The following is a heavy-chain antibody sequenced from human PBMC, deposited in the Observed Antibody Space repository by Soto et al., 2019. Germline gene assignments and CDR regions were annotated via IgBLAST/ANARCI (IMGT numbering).Heavy chain of an antibody. D-gene: IGHD3-10*01. CDR2: IWSDGTKK. CDR3: ARDNRHYFGSGSYPFDY. J-gene: IGHJ4*02. CDR1: GFTFSNYA. Sequence: QVQLVESGGGVVQPGRSLRLSCGASGFTFSNYAMHWVRQAPGKGLEWVAVIWSDGTKKYYADSVKGRFTTSRDNSKNTLYLQMNGLRAEDTAVYFCARDNRHYFGSGSYPFDYWGQGTLVTVSS. V-gene: IGHV3-33*08.